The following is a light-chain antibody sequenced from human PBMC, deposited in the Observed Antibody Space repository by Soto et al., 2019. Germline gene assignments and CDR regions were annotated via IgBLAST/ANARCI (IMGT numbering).Light chain of an antibody. CDR1: QSVSSN. CDR3: QQYNNWPET. J-gene: IGKJ1*01. CDR2: GAS. Sequence: EIVMTQSPATLSVSPGERATLSCRASQSVSSNLAWYQQKPGQAPRLLIYGASPRATGIPARFSGTGSGTDFTITISSLQSEDFAVYYCQQYNNWPETFGQGTKVDIK. V-gene: IGKV3-15*01.